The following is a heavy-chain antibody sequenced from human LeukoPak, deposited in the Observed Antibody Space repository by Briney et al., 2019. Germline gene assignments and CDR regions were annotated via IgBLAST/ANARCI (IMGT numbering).Heavy chain of an antibody. J-gene: IGHJ4*02. D-gene: IGHD3-10*01. CDR2: ISAYNGNT. Sequence: ASVKVSCKASGYTFTSYGISWVRQAPGQGLEWMGWISAYNGNTNYAQKLQGRVTMTTDTSTSTAYMELSRLRSDDTAVYYCASHHYYGSGSYSWAPFDYWGQGTLVTVSS. V-gene: IGHV1-18*01. CDR1: GYTFTSYG. CDR3: ASHHYYGSGSYSWAPFDY.